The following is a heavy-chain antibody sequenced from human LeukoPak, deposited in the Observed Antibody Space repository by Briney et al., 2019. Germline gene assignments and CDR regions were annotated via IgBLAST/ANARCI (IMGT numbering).Heavy chain of an antibody. D-gene: IGHD6-13*01. V-gene: IGHV4-59*01. CDR3: ARGSSSWDAEYFQH. CDR2: IYYSGST. CDR1: GGSISSDY. J-gene: IGHJ1*01. Sequence: SETLSLTCTVSGGSISSDYWSWIRQPPGKGLEWIGYIYYSGSTNYNPSLKSRVTISVDTSKNQFSLKLSSVTAADTAVYYCARGSSSWDAEYFQHWGQGTLVTVSS.